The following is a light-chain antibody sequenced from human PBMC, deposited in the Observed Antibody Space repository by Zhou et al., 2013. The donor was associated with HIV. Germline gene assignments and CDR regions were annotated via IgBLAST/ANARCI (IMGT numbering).Light chain of an antibody. CDR3: QQYYSYPPCS. J-gene: IGKJ2*04. V-gene: IGKV1-8*01. CDR2: AAS. CDR1: QGISSY. Sequence: IQMTQSPSSFSASTGDRVTITCRASQGISSYLAWYQQKPGKAPKLLIYAASTLQSGVPSRFSGSGSGTDFTLTISCLQSEDFATYYCQQYYSYPPCSFGQGTKLEIK.